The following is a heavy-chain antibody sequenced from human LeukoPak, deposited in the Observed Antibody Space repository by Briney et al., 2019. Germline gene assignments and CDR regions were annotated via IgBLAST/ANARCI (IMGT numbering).Heavy chain of an antibody. J-gene: IGHJ4*02. V-gene: IGHV3-23*01. CDR1: GFTFSSYA. Sequence: GGSLRLSCAASGFTFSSYAMSWVRQAPGKGLEWVSGISGGGGSTYYADSVKGRFTISSDNSRNTLSLQMNSLTADDTAVYYCAKGGGSAVGGNRFGAFDYWGQGTLVTVSS. CDR2: ISGGGGST. D-gene: IGHD4-23*01. CDR3: AKGGGSAVGGNRFGAFDY.